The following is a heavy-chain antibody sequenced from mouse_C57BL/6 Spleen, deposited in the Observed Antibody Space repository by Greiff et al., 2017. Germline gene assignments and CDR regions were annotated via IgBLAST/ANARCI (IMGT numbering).Heavy chain of an antibody. V-gene: IGHV1-9*01. Sequence: QVQLQQSGAELMKPGASVKLSCKATGYTFTGYWIEWVKQRPGHGLEWIGEILPGSGSTNYNEKFKGKATFTADTSSNTAYIQLSRLTTEDSAIYYCAVMVTTLYYYAMDYWGQGTSVTVSS. CDR2: ILPGSGST. CDR1: GYTFTGYW. J-gene: IGHJ4*01. CDR3: AVMVTTLYYYAMDY. D-gene: IGHD2-1*01.